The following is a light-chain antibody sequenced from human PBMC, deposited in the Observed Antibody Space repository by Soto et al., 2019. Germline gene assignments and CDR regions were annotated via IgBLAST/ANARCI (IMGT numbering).Light chain of an antibody. CDR3: SSYTGSGTYV. CDR2: EVS. V-gene: IGLV2-8*01. J-gene: IGLJ1*01. Sequence: QSALTQPPSASGSPGQSVTISRTGTSNDVGGYKYVSWYQQHPGKVPKLMIYEVSKRPSGVPDRFSGSKSGNTASLTVSGLQAEDEADYYCSSYTGSGTYVFGTGTKVTV. CDR1: SNDVGGYKY.